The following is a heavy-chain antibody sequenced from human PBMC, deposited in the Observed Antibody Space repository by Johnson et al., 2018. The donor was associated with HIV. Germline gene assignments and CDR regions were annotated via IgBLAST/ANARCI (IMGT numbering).Heavy chain of an antibody. J-gene: IGHJ3*02. D-gene: IGHD6-19*01. CDR1: GFTFSTYG. Sequence: HVQLVESGGGLVQPGGSLRLSCAAFGFTFSTYGIHWVRQAPGKGLEWVAFIRSDGTNKYYADFVKGRFSISRDNSKNTLYLQMNSLRAEDTAVYYCARLERLGGLSRVLDMWGQGTMVTVSS. CDR3: ARLERLGGLSRVLDM. V-gene: IGHV3-30*02. CDR2: IRSDGTNK.